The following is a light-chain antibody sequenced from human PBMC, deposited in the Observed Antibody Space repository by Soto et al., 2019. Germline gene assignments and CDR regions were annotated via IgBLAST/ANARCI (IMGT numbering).Light chain of an antibody. Sequence: DIQMTQSPSTLSASVGDRVTITCRASQSISSWLAWYQQKPGKAPKLLIHEASRLESGVPSRFSGSESGTEFTLTXSGLHXXDSXXXXXXXYTNFPLTFGGGTKVEIK. CDR3: XXYTNFPLT. J-gene: IGKJ4*01. CDR2: EAS. V-gene: IGKV1-5*01. CDR1: QSISSW.